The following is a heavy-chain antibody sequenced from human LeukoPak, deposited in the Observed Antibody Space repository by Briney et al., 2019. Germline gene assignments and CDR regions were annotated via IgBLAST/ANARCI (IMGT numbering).Heavy chain of an antibody. CDR1: GGSFRAYI. J-gene: IGHJ4*02. CDR2: INHSGST. Sequence: PSETLSLTCAVYGGSFRAYIWNWIRQSPGKGLEWIGEINHSGSTNYNPSLKSRVTVSVDTPENQFSLRLSSVTAADTAVYYCARVTSGSSYRPFDYWGQGTLVTVSS. V-gene: IGHV4-34*01. D-gene: IGHD3-10*01. CDR3: ARVTSGSSYRPFDY.